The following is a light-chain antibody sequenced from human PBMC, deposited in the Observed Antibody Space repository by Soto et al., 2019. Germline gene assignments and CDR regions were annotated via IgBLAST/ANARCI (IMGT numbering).Light chain of an antibody. CDR3: CSHAGTCTVV. J-gene: IGLJ2*01. V-gene: IGLV2-11*01. CDR1: SSDIGSYNR. Sequence: QSALTQPRSVSGSPGQSVTISCTGTSSDIGSYNRVSWFQQPPGEAPKLIIYDVTKRPSGVPDRFSGSKSGNTASLTISGLQAEDEADYYCCSHAGTCTVVFGGGTKLTVL. CDR2: DVT.